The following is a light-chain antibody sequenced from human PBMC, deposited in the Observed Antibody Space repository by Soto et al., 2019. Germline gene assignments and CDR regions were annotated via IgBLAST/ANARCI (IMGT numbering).Light chain of an antibody. CDR1: QSVSSSY. J-gene: IGKJ4*01. CDR2: GAS. V-gene: IGKV3-20*01. CDR3: QQYGSSPLT. Sequence: EVVLTQSPGTLSFSPGERATLSCRASQSVSSSYLAWYQQKPGQAPRLLIYGASSRATGIPDRFSGSGSGTDFTLTISRLEPEDFAVYYFQQYGSSPLTFDGGTKLEIK.